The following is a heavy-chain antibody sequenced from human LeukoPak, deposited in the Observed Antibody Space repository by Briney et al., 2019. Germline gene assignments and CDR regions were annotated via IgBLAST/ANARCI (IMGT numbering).Heavy chain of an antibody. CDR1: GGSISSSNW. V-gene: IGHV4-4*02. D-gene: IGHD6-19*01. CDR3: ARLPYSSGWYVY. Sequence: PSGTLSLTCAVSGGSISSSNWWSWVRQPPGKGLEWIGEIYHSGSTNYNPSLKSRVTISVDTSKNQFSLKLSSVTASDTAVYYCARLPYSSGWYVYWGQGILVTVSS. J-gene: IGHJ4*02. CDR2: IYHSGST.